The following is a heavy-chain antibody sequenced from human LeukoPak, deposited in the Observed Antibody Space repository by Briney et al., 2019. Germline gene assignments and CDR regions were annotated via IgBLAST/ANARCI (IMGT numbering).Heavy chain of an antibody. CDR2: ISYSGGT. J-gene: IGHJ4*02. Sequence: SETLSLTCTVSGGSISNYYWSRIRQPPGKGLEWIGYISYSGGTNYNPSLKSRVTISVDTSKNQVSLKLSSMTAADTAVYYCARDYYDSNGYFYYFDDWGQGTLVTVSS. D-gene: IGHD3-22*01. CDR1: GGSISNYY. V-gene: IGHV4-59*12. CDR3: ARDYYDSNGYFYYFDD.